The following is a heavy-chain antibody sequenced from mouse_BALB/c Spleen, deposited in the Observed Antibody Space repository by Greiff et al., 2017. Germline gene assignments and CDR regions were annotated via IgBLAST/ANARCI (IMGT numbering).Heavy chain of an antibody. V-gene: IGHV2-9-2*01. CDR1: GFSLTSYD. J-gene: IGHJ4*01. CDR2: IWTGGGT. CDR3: VRGEGGYAMDY. Sequence: QVQLKESGPGLVAPSQSLSITCTVSGFSLTSYDISWIRQPPGKGLEWLGVIWTGGGTNYNSAFMSRLSISKDNSKSQVFLKMNSLQTDDTAIYYCVRGEGGYAMDYRGQGTSVTVAS.